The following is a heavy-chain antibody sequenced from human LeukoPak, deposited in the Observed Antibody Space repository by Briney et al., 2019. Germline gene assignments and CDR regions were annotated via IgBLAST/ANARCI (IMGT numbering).Heavy chain of an antibody. D-gene: IGHD3-10*01. CDR1: GFTFSNAW. V-gene: IGHV3-15*01. CDR2: IKSKTDGGTT. Sequence: PGGSLRLSCAASGFTFSNAWMSWVRQGPGKGLEWVGRIKSKTDGGTTDYAAPVKGRFTISRDDSKNTLYLQMNSLKTEDTAVYYCTTQRSRITTVRGVIRSDHWGQGTLVTVSS. CDR3: TTQRSRITTVRGVIRSDH. J-gene: IGHJ4*02.